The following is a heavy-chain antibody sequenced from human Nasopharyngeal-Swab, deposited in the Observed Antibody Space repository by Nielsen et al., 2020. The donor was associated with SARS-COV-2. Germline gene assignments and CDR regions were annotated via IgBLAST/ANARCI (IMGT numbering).Heavy chain of an antibody. J-gene: IGHJ4*02. CDR3: AKDLRGPYFF. V-gene: IGHV3-23*01. D-gene: IGHD2/OR15-2a*01. Sequence: GESLKISCAASGFTFSSYAMGWVRQAPGKGLEWVAAIIGSGDISGSGGSTYYADSVKGRFTISRDNSKNTLSLQMNSLRAEDTAVYYCAKDLRGPYFFWGQGTLVTVSS. CDR1: GFTFSSYA. CDR2: IIGSGDISGSGGST.